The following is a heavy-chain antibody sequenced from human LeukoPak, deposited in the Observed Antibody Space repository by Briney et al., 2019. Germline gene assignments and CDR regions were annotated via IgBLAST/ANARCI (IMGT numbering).Heavy chain of an antibody. V-gene: IGHV1-2*02. CDR1: GYTFTGYY. CDR2: INPNSGGT. CDR3: ARRGSMVRGVFPY. J-gene: IGHJ4*02. Sequence: EASVKVSCKASGYTFTGYYMHWVRQAPGQGLEWMGWINPNSGGTNYAQKFQGRVTMTRDTSISTAYMELSRLGSDDTAVYYCARRGSMVRGVFPYWGQGTLVTVSS. D-gene: IGHD3-10*01.